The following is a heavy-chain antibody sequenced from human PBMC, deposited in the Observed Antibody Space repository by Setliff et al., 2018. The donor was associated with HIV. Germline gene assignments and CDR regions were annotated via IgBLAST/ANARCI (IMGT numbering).Heavy chain of an antibody. CDR2: IAYDGSNK. CDR1: GFTFSSNA. J-gene: IGHJ2*01. V-gene: IGHV3-30*04. Sequence: GGSLRLSCAASGFTFSSNAMHWVRQAPGKGLEWVAVIAYDGSNKYYADSVKGRFTISRDNSKNTLYLQMNSLRAEDTAVYYCARERYYYDTSGYTYWYFDLWGRGTLVTVSS. CDR3: ARERYYYDTSGYTYWYFDL. D-gene: IGHD3-22*01.